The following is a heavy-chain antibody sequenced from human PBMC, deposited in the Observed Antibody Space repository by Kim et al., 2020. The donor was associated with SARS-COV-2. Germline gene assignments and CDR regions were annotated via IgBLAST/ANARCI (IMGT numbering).Heavy chain of an antibody. Sequence: ASVKVSCKASGYTFTSSGISWARQAPGQRLEWKGWINIANGNIKYSQKFQDRVTISRDTSARTAYMELNSLRSEDAAVYYCARQSNMDVWGQGTPVTVSS. V-gene: IGHV1-3*04. CDR3: ARQSNMDV. J-gene: IGHJ6*02. CDR1: GYTFTSSG. CDR2: INIANGNI.